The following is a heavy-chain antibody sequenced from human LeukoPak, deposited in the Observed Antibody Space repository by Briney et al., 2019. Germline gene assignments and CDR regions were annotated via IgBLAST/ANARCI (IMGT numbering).Heavy chain of an antibody. V-gene: IGHV1-18*01. J-gene: IGHJ4*02. CDR1: GHTFTSYG. D-gene: IGHD6-19*01. Sequence: ASVKDSCKASGHTFTSYGISWVRQAPGQGLQWMGWISAYNGNTNYAQKLQGRVTMTTDTSTSTAHMELRSLRSDDTAVYYCPRGRSSGTESHFDHWGQGTLVTVSS. CDR3: PRGRSSGTESHFDH. CDR2: ISAYNGNT.